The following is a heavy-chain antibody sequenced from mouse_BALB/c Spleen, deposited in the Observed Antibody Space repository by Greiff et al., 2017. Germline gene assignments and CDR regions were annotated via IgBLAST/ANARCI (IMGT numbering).Heavy chain of an antibody. Sequence: EVHLVESGGGLVKPGGSLKLSCAASGFTFSSYAMSWVRQSPEKRLEWVAEISSGGSYTYYPDTVTGRFTISRDNATNTLYLEMSSLRAEDTAMYYCARALTGSLDYWGQGTTLTVSS. J-gene: IGHJ2*01. D-gene: IGHD4-1*01. CDR1: GFTFSSYA. V-gene: IGHV5-9-4*01. CDR3: ARALTGSLDY. CDR2: ISSGGSYT.